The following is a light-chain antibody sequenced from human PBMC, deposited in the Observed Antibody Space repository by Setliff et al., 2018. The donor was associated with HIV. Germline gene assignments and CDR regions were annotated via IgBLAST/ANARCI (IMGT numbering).Light chain of an antibody. V-gene: IGKV1-12*01. CDR2: AAS. CDR1: QDISSW. CDR3: QQSHRFPRT. Sequence: DIQMTQSPSSVSASVGDRVTITCRASQDISSWLAWYQQRPGKAPKLLISAASNLQSGVPSRFSGSGSGTHFTLTISSLQPEDFATYYCQQSHRFPRTFGQGTRLEIK. J-gene: IGKJ5*01.